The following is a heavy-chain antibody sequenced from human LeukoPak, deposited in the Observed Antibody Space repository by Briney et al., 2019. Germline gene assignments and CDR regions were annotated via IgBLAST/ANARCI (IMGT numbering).Heavy chain of an antibody. D-gene: IGHD3-22*01. CDR3: ARDYDDYYDSSGYYYY. J-gene: IGHJ4*02. Sequence: KPGASVKVSCKASSYTFTNYGISWVRQAPGQGLEWMGWISAYNGNTNYAQNLQDRVTMTTDTSATTAYMELRSLRSEDTAVYYCARDYDDYYDSSGYYYYWGQGTLVTVSS. CDR2: ISAYNGNT. V-gene: IGHV1-18*01. CDR1: SYTFTNYG.